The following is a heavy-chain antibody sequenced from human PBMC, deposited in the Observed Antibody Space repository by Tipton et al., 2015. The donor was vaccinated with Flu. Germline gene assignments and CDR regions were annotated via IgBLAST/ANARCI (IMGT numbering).Heavy chain of an antibody. CDR2: IYASGST. J-gene: IGHJ5*02. CDR3: ARGRNWFDP. Sequence: TLSLTCTVPGGSISSGSYYWSWIRQPAGKGLEWIGRIYASGSTNYNPSLKRRVTLSVDTSKNQFSLNLSSVTAADTAVYYCARGRNWFDPWGQGVLVTVSS. CDR1: GGSISSGSYY. V-gene: IGHV4-61*02.